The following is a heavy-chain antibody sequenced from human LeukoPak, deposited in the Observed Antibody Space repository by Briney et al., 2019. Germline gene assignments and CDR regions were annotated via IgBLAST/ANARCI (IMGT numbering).Heavy chain of an antibody. D-gene: IGHD2-2*01. V-gene: IGHV3-23*01. Sequence: PGGSLRLSCGASGFTFSSYAMSWVRQTPGRGLEWVAGVSPSGGRTIYADSAEGRFTISRDNSNDTVYLQLSRLRAEDSALYYCAKVRGVYCSSPACYYYDAWGQGTPVTVSS. CDR3: AKVRGVYCSSPACYYYDA. CDR1: GFTFSSYA. J-gene: IGHJ4*02. CDR2: VSPSGGRT.